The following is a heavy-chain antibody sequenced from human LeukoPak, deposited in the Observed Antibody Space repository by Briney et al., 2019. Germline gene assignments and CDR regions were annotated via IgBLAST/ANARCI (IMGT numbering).Heavy chain of an antibody. CDR3: ARNLGATGPHDAFDI. CDR1: GFTFSSNY. CDR2: IYSGDSV. D-gene: IGHD1-26*01. V-gene: IGHV3-53*01. Sequence: GGSLRLSCAASGFTFSSNYMSWVRQAPGKGLEWVSVIYSGDSVYYADSVKGGFTISRDNSKNTLYLQMNSLRAEDTAVYYCARNLGATGPHDAFDIWGQGTMVTVSS. J-gene: IGHJ3*02.